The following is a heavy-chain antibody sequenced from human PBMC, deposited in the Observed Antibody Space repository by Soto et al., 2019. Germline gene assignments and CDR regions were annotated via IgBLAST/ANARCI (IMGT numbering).Heavy chain of an antibody. CDR2: ISYDGSNK. V-gene: IGHV3-30-3*01. D-gene: IGHD2-2*01. CDR1: GFTFSSYA. Sequence: LRLSCAASGFTFSSYAMHWVRQAPGKGLEWVAVISYDGSNKYYADSVKGRFTISRDNSKNTLYLQMNSLRAEDTAVYYCASLDPARIQIAGYWGQGIQVTVSS. J-gene: IGHJ4*02. CDR3: ASLDPARIQIAGY.